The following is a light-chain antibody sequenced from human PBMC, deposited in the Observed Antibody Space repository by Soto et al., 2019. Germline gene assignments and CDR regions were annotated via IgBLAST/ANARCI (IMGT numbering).Light chain of an antibody. Sequence: DIQRTQPPSSLSASVGDRVTITCRASQSISSYLNWYQQKPGKAPKLLIYAASSLQSGVPSRFSGSGSGTDFTLTISNLQPEDFATYDCQQSYSTPLTFGGGTKGEIK. V-gene: IGKV1-39*01. CDR3: QQSYSTPLT. CDR1: QSISSY. CDR2: AAS. J-gene: IGKJ4*01.